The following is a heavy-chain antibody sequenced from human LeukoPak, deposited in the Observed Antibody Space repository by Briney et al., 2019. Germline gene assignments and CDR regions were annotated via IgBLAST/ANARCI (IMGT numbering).Heavy chain of an antibody. CDR2: INHSGST. J-gene: IGHJ3*02. CDR1: GGSFSGYY. D-gene: IGHD6-19*01. Sequence: SETLSLTCAVYGGSFSGYYWSWIRQPPGKGLEWIGEINHSGSTNYNPSLKSRVTMSVDTSKNQFSLKLSSVTAADTAVYYCARDNGYSSGWYGSHHDAFDIWGQGTMVTVSS. CDR3: ARDNGYSSGWYGSHHDAFDI. V-gene: IGHV4-34*01.